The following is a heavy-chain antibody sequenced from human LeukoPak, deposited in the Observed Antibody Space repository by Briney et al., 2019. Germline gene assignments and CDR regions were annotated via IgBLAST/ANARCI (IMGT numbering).Heavy chain of an antibody. CDR2: IYYSGST. V-gene: IGHV4-4*02. Sequence: SETLSFTWSVSIGSISSSKWWSWVRQSPVKGLEWIGYIYYSGSTNYNPSLKSRVTISVDTSKNQFSLKLSSVTAADTAVYYCARSRIAVAGTLDYWGQGTLVTVSS. CDR3: ARSRIAVAGTLDY. J-gene: IGHJ4*02. D-gene: IGHD6-19*01. CDR1: IGSISSSKW.